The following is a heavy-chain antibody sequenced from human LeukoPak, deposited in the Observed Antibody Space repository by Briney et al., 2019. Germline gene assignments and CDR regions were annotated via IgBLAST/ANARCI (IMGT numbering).Heavy chain of an antibody. V-gene: IGHV1-18*01. CDR1: GYTFTENG. Sequence: ASVKVSCKASGYTFTENGIAWVRQAPGQGLEWMGWISGYNGKTLYAQNFQGRVTLTTDTPTSTAFMEVRSLTSDDTAVYHCARHIAARPFDYWGQGTLVTVSS. CDR3: ARHIAARPFDY. J-gene: IGHJ4*02. CDR2: ISGYNGKT. D-gene: IGHD6-6*01.